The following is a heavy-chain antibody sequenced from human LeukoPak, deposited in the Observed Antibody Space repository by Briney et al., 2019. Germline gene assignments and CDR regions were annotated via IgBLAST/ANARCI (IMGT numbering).Heavy chain of an antibody. CDR2: IGVGGTT. Sequence: GGSLRLSCAASGFTFSSYGMNWVRQAPGKGLEWVSGIGVGGTTYYADSVKGRFTISRDTSKNTLYLQVNSLRVEDTAVYYCAKTQGYYDCWGQGTLVTVSS. D-gene: IGHD3-22*01. CDR3: AKTQGYYDC. CDR1: GFTFSSYG. V-gene: IGHV3-23*01. J-gene: IGHJ4*02.